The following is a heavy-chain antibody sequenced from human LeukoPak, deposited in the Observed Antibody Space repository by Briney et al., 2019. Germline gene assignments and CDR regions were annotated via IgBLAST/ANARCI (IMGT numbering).Heavy chain of an antibody. CDR1: GFTFSSNW. J-gene: IGHJ4*02. Sequence: GGSLRLSCAASGFTFSSNWMHWVRQAPGKGLVWVSRISSDGSDTTYADSVKGRFTISRDNAKNTLYLQMSSLRADDTAVYYCATRRDTNNQDYWGQGTLVTVSS. D-gene: IGHD5-24*01. CDR3: ATRRDTNNQDY. CDR2: ISSDGSDT. V-gene: IGHV3-74*01.